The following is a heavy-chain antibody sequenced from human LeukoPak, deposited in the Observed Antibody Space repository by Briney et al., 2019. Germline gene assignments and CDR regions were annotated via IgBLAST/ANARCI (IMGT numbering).Heavy chain of an antibody. D-gene: IGHD2-2*01. CDR1: GFTFSDYY. V-gene: IGHV3-11*01. CDR3: ARDHLGYCSSTSCLTRDSFDP. CDR2: ISSSGSTI. J-gene: IGHJ5*02. Sequence: KPGGSLSLSCAASGFTFSDYYMSWIRQAPGKGLEWVSYISSSGSTIYYADSVKGRFTISRDNAKNSLYLQMNSLRAEDTAVYYCARDHLGYCSSTSCLTRDSFDPWGQGTLVTVSS.